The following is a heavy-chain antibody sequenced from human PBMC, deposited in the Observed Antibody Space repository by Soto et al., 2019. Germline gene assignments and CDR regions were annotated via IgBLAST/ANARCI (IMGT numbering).Heavy chain of an antibody. D-gene: IGHD1-1*01. CDR2: VKSKTDGGTT. CDR3: AKPPTWNSVFYYFGLDV. V-gene: IGHV3-15*07. CDR1: GFIFSNAW. J-gene: IGHJ6*02. Sequence: PGGSLRLSCAASGFIFSNAWIKWVRQAPGKGLGGVGRVKSKTDGGTTDFAAPVNGRFAISRDNSKNTLYLQMNSLRAKDTAIYYCAKPPTWNSVFYYFGLDVWGQGTTVTVSS.